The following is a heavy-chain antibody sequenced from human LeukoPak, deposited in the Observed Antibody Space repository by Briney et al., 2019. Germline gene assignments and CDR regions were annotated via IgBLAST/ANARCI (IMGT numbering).Heavy chain of an antibody. Sequence: PGGSLRLSCAASGFTFSSYAMHWVRQAPGKGLEWVAVISYDGSNKYYADSVKGRFTISRDNSKNTLYLQMNSLRAEDTAVYYCAKDVDTAMFYWFDPWGQGTLVTVSS. J-gene: IGHJ5*02. CDR2: ISYDGSNK. CDR3: AKDVDTAMFYWFDP. V-gene: IGHV3-30-3*01. D-gene: IGHD5-18*01. CDR1: GFTFSSYA.